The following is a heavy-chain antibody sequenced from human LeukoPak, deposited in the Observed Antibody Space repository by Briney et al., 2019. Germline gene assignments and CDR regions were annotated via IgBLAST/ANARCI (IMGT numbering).Heavy chain of an antibody. V-gene: IGHV4-59*01. Sequence: SETLSLTCTVSGGSISRYYWTWIRQPPGKGLEWIGYVFSNGSTNYNPSLKSRVTISLDTSKRQFSLRLTSVTAADTAVYYCARDGCSSTSCYSDYYYGMDVWGQGTRSPSP. CDR2: VFSNGST. CDR1: GGSISRYY. J-gene: IGHJ6*02. CDR3: ARDGCSSTSCYSDYYYGMDV. D-gene: IGHD2-2*01.